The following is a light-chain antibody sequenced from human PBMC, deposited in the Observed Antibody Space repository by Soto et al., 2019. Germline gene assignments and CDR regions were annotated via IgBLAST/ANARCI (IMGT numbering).Light chain of an antibody. J-gene: IGLJ2*01. CDR3: SSYTSGSTLV. CDR2: EVS. Sequence: QLVLTQPASVSGSPGQSITISCTGTSSDVGGYNYVSWYQQHPGKAPKLMIYEVSNRPSGISNRFSGSKSGNTASLTISGLQAEDEADYYCSSYTSGSTLVFGGGTKLTVL. CDR1: SSDVGGYNY. V-gene: IGLV2-14*01.